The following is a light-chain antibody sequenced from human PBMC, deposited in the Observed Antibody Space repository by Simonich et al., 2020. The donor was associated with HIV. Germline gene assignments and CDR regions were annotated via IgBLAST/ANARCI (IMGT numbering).Light chain of an antibody. V-gene: IGKV4-1*01. Sequence: DIVMTQSPDSLAVSLGERATINCKSSQSGLYNSNNKNYLVWYQQKPGQPPKLLIYWASTRESGVPDRFSGSGSGTDFTLTISSLQAEDVAVYYCQQYYSTPLTFGGGTKVEIK. CDR3: QQYYSTPLT. CDR2: WAS. J-gene: IGKJ4*01. CDR1: QSGLYNSNNKNY.